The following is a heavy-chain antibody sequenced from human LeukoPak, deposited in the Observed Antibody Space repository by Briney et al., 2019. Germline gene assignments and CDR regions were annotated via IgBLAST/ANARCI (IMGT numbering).Heavy chain of an antibody. Sequence: GASVKVSCKASGYTFTGYYMHWVRQAPGQGLEWMGWINPNSGGTNYAQKFQGRVTMTRNTSISTAYMELSSLRSEDTAVYYCARGGPPLGYGSGSSIFDYWGQGTLVTVSS. CDR2: INPNSGGT. J-gene: IGHJ4*02. CDR1: GYTFTGYY. CDR3: ARGGPPLGYGSGSSIFDY. V-gene: IGHV1-2*02. D-gene: IGHD3-10*01.